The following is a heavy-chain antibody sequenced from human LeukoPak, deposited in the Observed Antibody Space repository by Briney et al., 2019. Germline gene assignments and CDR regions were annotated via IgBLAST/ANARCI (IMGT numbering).Heavy chain of an antibody. Sequence: SETLSLTCDVYGGSFRGYYWSWFRQPPGKGLEWIGEINHGGSTNYNPSLKSRVIISVDTSKNEFSLKLSSVTAADTAVYYCARVWREGLLQAYIYYYVLDVWGQGTTVTVSS. CDR3: ARVWREGLLQAYIYYYVLDV. V-gene: IGHV4-34*01. CDR1: GGSFRGYY. J-gene: IGHJ6*02. D-gene: IGHD3-3*01. CDR2: INHGGST.